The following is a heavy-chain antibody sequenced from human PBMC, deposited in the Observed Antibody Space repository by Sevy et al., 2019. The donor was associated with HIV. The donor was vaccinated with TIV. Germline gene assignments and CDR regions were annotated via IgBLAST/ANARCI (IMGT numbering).Heavy chain of an antibody. J-gene: IGHJ6*02. V-gene: IGHV4-34*01. CDR2: INHSGST. D-gene: IGHD3-10*01. CDR3: ARGKGSGGNYYYYYGMDV. Sequence: SETLSLTCAVYGGSFSGYYWSWIRQPPGKGLEWIGEINHSGSTNYNPSLKSRVTISVDTSKNRFSLKLSSVTAADTAVYYCARGKGSGGNYYYYYGMDVWGQGTTVTVSS. CDR1: GGSFSGYY.